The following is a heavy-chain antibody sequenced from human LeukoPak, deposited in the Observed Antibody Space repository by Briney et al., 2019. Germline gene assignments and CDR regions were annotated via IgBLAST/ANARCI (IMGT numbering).Heavy chain of an antibody. V-gene: IGHV1-3*01. Sequence: GASVKVSCKASGYTFTSYAMHWVRQAPGQRLEWMGWINAGNGNTKYSQKFQGRVTITRDTSASTAYMEPSSLRSEDTAVYYCARVQLWFGEIDYWGQGTLVTVSS. J-gene: IGHJ4*02. CDR3: ARVQLWFGEIDY. D-gene: IGHD3-10*01. CDR1: GYTFTSYA. CDR2: INAGNGNT.